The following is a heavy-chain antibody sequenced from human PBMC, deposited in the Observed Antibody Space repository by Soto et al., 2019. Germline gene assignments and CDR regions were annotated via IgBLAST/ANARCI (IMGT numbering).Heavy chain of an antibody. Sequence: PGGSLRLSCAASGFTFSSYGMHWVRQAPGKGLEWVAVISYDGSNKYYADSVKGRFTISRDNSKNTLYLQMNSLRAEDTAVYYCARPDSSGWYPYWGQGTLVTVSS. CDR1: GFTFSSYG. CDR2: ISYDGSNK. CDR3: ARPDSSGWYPY. D-gene: IGHD6-19*01. V-gene: IGHV3-30-3*01. J-gene: IGHJ4*02.